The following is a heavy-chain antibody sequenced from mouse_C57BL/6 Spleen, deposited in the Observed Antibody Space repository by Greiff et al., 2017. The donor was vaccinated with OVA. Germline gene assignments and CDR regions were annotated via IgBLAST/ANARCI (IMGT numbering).Heavy chain of an antibody. CDR1: GYSITSDY. CDR3: ARYRGITTVVATDWYFDV. J-gene: IGHJ1*03. D-gene: IGHD1-1*01. V-gene: IGHV3-8*01. Sequence: DVKLVESGPGLAKPSQTLSLTCSVTGYSITSDYWNWIRTFPGNKLEYMGYISYSGSTYYNPSLKSRISITRDTSKNQYYLQLNSVTTEDTATYYCARYRGITTVVATDWYFDVWGTGTTVTVSS. CDR2: ISYSGST.